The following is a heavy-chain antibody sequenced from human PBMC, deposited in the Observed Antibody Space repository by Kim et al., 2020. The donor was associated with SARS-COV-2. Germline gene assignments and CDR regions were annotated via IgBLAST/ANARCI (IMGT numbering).Heavy chain of an antibody. CDR2: INHSGST. D-gene: IGHD3-22*01. CDR1: GGSFSGYY. CDR3: ARGRRFSRSGYKYFDY. J-gene: IGHJ4*02. V-gene: IGHV4-34*01. Sequence: SETLSLTCAVYGGSFSGYYWSWIRQPPGKGLEWIGEINHSGSTNYNPSLKSRVTISVDTSKNQFSLKLSSVTAADTAVYYCARGRRFSRSGYKYFDYWGQGTLVTVPS.